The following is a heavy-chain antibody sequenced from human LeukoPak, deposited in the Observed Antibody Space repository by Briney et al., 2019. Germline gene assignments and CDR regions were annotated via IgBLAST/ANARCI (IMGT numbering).Heavy chain of an antibody. CDR2: IYHSGST. Sequence: SETLSLTCAVYGGSFSGYYWSWIRQPPGKGLEWIGSIYHSGSTYYNPSLKSRVTISVDTSKNQFSLKLSSVTAADTAVYYCARQGPTVTTRALDYWGQGTLVTVSS. CDR1: GGSFSGYY. V-gene: IGHV4-34*01. D-gene: IGHD4-17*01. CDR3: ARQGPTVTTRALDY. J-gene: IGHJ4*02.